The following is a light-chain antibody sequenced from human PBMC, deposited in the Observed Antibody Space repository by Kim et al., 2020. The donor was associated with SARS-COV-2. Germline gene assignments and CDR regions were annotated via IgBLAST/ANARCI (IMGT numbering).Light chain of an antibody. J-gene: IGKJ3*01. CDR1: QSIYSH. CDR2: AAS. Sequence: DIQMTQSPSSLSAYVGDRDTITCRTNQSIYSHLNWYQQKPGRAPKLLISAASTLQGGVPSRFSGSGSETDFTLTISSLQPVDFAAYFCQQSYITPCTFGPGTKVGIK. CDR3: QQSYITPCT. V-gene: IGKV1-39*01.